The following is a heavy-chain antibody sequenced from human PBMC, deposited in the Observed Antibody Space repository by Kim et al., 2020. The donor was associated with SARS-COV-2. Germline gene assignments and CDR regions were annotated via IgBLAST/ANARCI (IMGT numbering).Heavy chain of an antibody. Sequence: GGSLRLSCAASGMTFRNYGMHWVRQAPGKGLEWLAVIYYDASKEYYADSVKGRFTISRDNSRNTLYLQMNSLRAEDTAVYYCARDKRSWYFDLWGRGALVAVSS. CDR1: GMTFRNYG. J-gene: IGHJ2*01. CDR2: IYYDASKE. CDR3: ARDKRSWYFDL. V-gene: IGHV3-33*01.